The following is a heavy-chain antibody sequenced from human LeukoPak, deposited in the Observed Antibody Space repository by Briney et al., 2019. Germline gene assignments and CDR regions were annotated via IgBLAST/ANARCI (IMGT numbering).Heavy chain of an antibody. J-gene: IGHJ5*02. CDR2: ISSSSSTI. V-gene: IGHV3-48*01. CDR1: GFTFSSYS. D-gene: IGHD5/OR15-5a*01. CDR3: ARDVLRSPPPNWFDP. Sequence: GGSLRLSCAASGFTFSSYSMNWVRQAPGNGLQWVSYISSSSSTIYYADSVKGRFTISRDNAKNSLYLQMNSLRAEDTAVYYCARDVLRSPPPNWFDPWGQGTLVTVSS.